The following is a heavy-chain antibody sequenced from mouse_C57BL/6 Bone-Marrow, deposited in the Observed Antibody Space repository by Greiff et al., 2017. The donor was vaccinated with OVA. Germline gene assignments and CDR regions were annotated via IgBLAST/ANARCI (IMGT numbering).Heavy chain of an antibody. CDR1: GFSLTSYG. D-gene: IGHD2-1*01. V-gene: IGHV2-3*01. J-gene: IGHJ4*01. CDR2: IWGDGST. Sequence: VQVVESGPGLVAPSQSLSITCTVSGFSLTSYGVSWVRQPPGKGLEWLGVIWGDGSTNYHSALISRLSISKDNSTSQVFLKLNSLQTEDTATYDGAKRGNRYAMDYWGQGTSVTVSA. CDR3: AKRGNRYAMDY.